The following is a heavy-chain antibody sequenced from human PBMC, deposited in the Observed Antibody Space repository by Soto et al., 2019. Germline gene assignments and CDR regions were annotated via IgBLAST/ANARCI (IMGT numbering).Heavy chain of an antibody. V-gene: IGHV3-23*01. Sequence: GGSLRLSCAASGFTFSSHAMSWVRQAPGKGLEWVSAISGSGGSTYYADSVKGRFTISRDNSKNTLYLQMNSLRAEDTAVYYCAKDSPLSGYDILTGYYFGGYFDYWGQGTLVTVSS. J-gene: IGHJ4*02. CDR1: GFTFSSHA. CDR2: ISGSGGST. D-gene: IGHD3-9*01. CDR3: AKDSPLSGYDILTGYYFGGYFDY.